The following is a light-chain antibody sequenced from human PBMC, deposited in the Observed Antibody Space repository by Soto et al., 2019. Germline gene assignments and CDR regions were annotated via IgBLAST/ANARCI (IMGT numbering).Light chain of an antibody. J-gene: IGKJ2*01. CDR1: QSISNC. CDR3: QQYNSS. V-gene: IGKV1-5*03. Sequence: DIQMTQSPSTLSASVGDRVTITCRASQSISNCLAWYQQKPGKAPKLLIYKASSLESGVPSRFSGSGSGTEFTLTISSLQPDDFATYYCQQYNSSFGQGTKVDI. CDR2: KAS.